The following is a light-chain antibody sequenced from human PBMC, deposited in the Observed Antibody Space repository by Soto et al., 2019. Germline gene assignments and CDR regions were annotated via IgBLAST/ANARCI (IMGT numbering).Light chain of an antibody. V-gene: IGKV3-20*01. Sequence: EIVLTQSPGTLSLSPGERATLSCRASQSVSSSYLAWYQQKPGQAPRLLIYGASSRATGIPDRFSGSESVTDFTLTIRRLEPEDFAVYYCQQYGSSPPYTFGQGTKLEIK. CDR3: QQYGSSPPYT. CDR2: GAS. CDR1: QSVSSSY. J-gene: IGKJ2*01.